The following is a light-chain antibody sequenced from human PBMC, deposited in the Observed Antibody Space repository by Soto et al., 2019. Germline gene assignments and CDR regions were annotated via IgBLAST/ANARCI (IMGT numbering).Light chain of an antibody. J-gene: IGKJ1*01. CDR2: GAS. V-gene: IGKV3-20*01. CDR3: QQYGSPTWT. CDR1: QSVSSSD. Sequence: EIVLTQSPGTLSLSPGERATLSCRASQSVSSSDLAWYRQKPGQAPRLLIYGASSRATGIPDRFSGSGSGTEFTITISRLEPDDFAVYYCQQYGSPTWTLRQGTKEEI.